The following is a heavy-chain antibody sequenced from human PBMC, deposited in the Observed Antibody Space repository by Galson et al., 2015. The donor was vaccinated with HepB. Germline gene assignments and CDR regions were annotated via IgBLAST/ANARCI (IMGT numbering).Heavy chain of an antibody. Sequence: CAISGDSVSSHSVAWNWIRQSPSRGLEWLGRTYYRSKWYNDYAVSVKSRATINPDTSKNQFSLQLNSVTPEDTAVYYCARRGSYGALDIWGQGTMVTVSS. CDR3: ARRGSYGALDI. D-gene: IGHD1-26*01. CDR1: GDSVSSHSVA. V-gene: IGHV6-1*01. CDR2: TYYRSKWYN. J-gene: IGHJ3*02.